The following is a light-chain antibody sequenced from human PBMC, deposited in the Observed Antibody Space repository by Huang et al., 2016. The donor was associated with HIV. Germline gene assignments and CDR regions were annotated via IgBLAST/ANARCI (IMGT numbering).Light chain of an antibody. CDR2: KVS. J-gene: IGKJ1*01. V-gene: IGKV2-30*02. CDR1: QTLVHTDGNTY. Sequence: DVIMTQSPLLLPVTLGQPAAISCRSSQTLVHTDGNTYLNWFLQRQGQSPRRLIYKVSNRDSGVPDIFTGSGSGIEFTLKISRVEAEDVGIYYCMQGTHWPPGTFGQGTNMEIK. CDR3: MQGTHWPPGT.